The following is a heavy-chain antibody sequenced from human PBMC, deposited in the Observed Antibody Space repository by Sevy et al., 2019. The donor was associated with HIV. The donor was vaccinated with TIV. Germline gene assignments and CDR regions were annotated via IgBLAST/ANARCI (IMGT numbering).Heavy chain of an antibody. V-gene: IGHV3-21*01. D-gene: IGHD1-26*01. J-gene: IGHJ6*02. CDR1: GFTFSSYS. CDR3: ARDMVGAFYYYYYGMDV. CDR2: ISSSSSYI. Sequence: GGSLRLSCAASGFTFSSYSMNWVRQAPGKGLEWVSSISSSSSYIYYADSVKGRFTISRDNAKNSLYLQTNSLRAEDTAVYYCARDMVGAFYYYYYGMDVWGQGTTVTVSS.